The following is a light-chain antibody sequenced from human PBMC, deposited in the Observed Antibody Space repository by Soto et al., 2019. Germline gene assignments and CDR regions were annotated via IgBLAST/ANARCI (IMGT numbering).Light chain of an antibody. Sequence: EIVLTQSPGTLSLSPGERATLSCRASQSVSSSYLAWYQQKPGQAPEVLIYGASSRATGIPDRFSGSGSGTDFTLTISRLEPEDFAVYYCQQYGSSPETFGQGTKVEIK. CDR2: GAS. CDR3: QQYGSSPET. CDR1: QSVSSSY. J-gene: IGKJ1*01. V-gene: IGKV3-20*01.